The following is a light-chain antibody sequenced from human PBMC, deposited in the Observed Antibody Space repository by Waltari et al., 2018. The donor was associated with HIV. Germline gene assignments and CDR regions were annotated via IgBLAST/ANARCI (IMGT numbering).Light chain of an antibody. V-gene: IGLV2-23*02. Sequence: QSALTQPASVSGSPGQSTTISCAGTSSDVGSYNVVSWYQQHPGKAPKLMIYEISKRPSGVSNRFSGSKSGNTASLTISGLQAEDEADYYCCSYAGSSTHVFGTGTKVTVL. CDR2: EIS. J-gene: IGLJ1*01. CDR1: SSDVGSYNV. CDR3: CSYAGSSTHV.